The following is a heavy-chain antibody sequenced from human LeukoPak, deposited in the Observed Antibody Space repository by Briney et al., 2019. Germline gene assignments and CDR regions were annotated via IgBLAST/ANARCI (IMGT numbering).Heavy chain of an antibody. CDR1: GFIFDDYG. D-gene: IGHD6-19*01. V-gene: IGHV3-20*04. Sequence: GGSLRLSCAASGFIFDDYGMSWVRQAPGKGLEWVSGINWNGGSTFYADSVRGRFTISRDNSKNSLYLQMNSLRSDDTALYYCARESESSGWYDYWGQGTLVTVSS. J-gene: IGHJ4*02. CDR3: ARESESSGWYDY. CDR2: INWNGGST.